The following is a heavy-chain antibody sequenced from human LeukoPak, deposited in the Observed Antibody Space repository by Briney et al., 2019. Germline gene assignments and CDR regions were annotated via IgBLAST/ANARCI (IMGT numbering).Heavy chain of an antibody. CDR3: ARGKLLWFGEARDAFDI. J-gene: IGHJ3*02. V-gene: IGHV3-30*01. CDR2: ISYDGSNK. Sequence: GGSLRLSCAASGFTFSSYAMHWVRQAPGKGLGWVAVISYDGSNKYYADSVKGRFTISRDNSKNTLYLQMNSLRAEDTAVYYCARGKLLWFGEARDAFDIWGQGTMVTVSS. CDR1: GFTFSSYA. D-gene: IGHD3-10*01.